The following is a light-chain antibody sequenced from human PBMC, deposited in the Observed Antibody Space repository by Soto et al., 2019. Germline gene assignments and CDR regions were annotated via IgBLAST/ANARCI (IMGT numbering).Light chain of an antibody. Sequence: TQSPGTLSLSPGERATLSCRASQSISSWLAWYQQKPGKAPKLLIYKASSLESGVPSRFSGSGFGTEITLTISSLQPDDFATYYCQQYNSYPWTFGQGTKVDIK. CDR2: KAS. V-gene: IGKV1-5*03. CDR3: QQYNSYPWT. J-gene: IGKJ1*01. CDR1: QSISSW.